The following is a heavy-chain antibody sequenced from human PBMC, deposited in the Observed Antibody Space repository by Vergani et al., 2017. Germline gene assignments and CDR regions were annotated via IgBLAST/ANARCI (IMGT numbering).Heavy chain of an antibody. CDR1: GGTFSSYA. J-gene: IGHJ4*02. V-gene: IGHV1-69*11. CDR2: SIPILGTA. D-gene: IGHD3-22*01. Sequence: QVQLVQSGAEVKKPGSSVKVSCKASGGTFSSYAISWVRQAPGQGLEWMGRSIPILGTANYAQKFQGRVTVTADESTSTAYMELSSLRSEDTAVYYCARELYYDSSGYLDYWGQGTLVTVSS. CDR3: ARELYYDSSGYLDY.